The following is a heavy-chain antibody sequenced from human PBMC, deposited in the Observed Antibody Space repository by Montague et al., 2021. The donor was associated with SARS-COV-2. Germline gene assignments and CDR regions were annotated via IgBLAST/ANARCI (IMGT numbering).Heavy chain of an antibody. J-gene: IGHJ4*02. D-gene: IGHD1-1*01. Sequence: SETLSLTCEVSGDSISSYYWSWIRQSPGKGLEWIGYVHYTGSTEYNPSLKTRVTMSVDTPKNRFSLSLRSLTAADTAVYYCARAQNTCFIANCVNYFDSWGLGALVTVSS. CDR2: VHYTGST. V-gene: IGHV4-59*01. CDR1: GDSISSYY. CDR3: ARAQNTCFIANCVNYFDS.